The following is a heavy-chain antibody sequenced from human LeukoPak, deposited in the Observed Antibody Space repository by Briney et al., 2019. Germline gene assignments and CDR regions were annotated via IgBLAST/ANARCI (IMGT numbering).Heavy chain of an antibody. J-gene: IGHJ4*02. CDR1: GYSFTSYW. V-gene: IGHV5-51*01. CDR3: ARLSDGYNDF. CDR2: IYPGDSDT. D-gene: IGHD5-24*01. Sequence: GESLKISCKGSGYSFTSYWIAWVRQMPGKGLESMGIIYPGDSDTRYCPSFQGQVTFSADKSISTAYLQWSSLKASDTAMYYCARLSDGYNDFWGQGTLVTVSS.